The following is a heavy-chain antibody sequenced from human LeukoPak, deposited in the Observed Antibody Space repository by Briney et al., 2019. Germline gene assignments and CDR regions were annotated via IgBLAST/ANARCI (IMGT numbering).Heavy chain of an antibody. CDR2: ISSSSSYI. CDR3: ARDRYSSSWYSNRYYHYGMDV. J-gene: IGHJ6*02. Sequence: KPGGSLRLSCAASGFTFSSYSMNWVRQAPGKGLEWVSSISSSSSYIYYADSVKGRFTISRDNAKNSLYLQMNSLRAEDTAVYYCARDRYSSSWYSNRYYHYGMDVWGQGTTVTVSS. V-gene: IGHV3-21*01. D-gene: IGHD6-13*01. CDR1: GFTFSSYS.